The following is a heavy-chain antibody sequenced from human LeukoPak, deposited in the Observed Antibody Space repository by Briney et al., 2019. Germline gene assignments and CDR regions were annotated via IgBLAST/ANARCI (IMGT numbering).Heavy chain of an antibody. CDR1: GFTVSSNY. Sequence: GGSLRLSCAVSGFTVSSNYMSWVRQALGKELEWVSVIYSGGSTYHADSVKGRFTISRDNSKSTLFLQMNSLRAEDTAVYYCARADGTGGPYDYWGQGTLVTVSS. CDR2: IYSGGST. D-gene: IGHD3/OR15-3a*01. J-gene: IGHJ4*02. CDR3: ARADGTGGPYDY. V-gene: IGHV3-53*01.